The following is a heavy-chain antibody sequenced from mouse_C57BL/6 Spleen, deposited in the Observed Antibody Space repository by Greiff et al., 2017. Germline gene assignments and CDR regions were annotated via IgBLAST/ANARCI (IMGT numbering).Heavy chain of an antibody. V-gene: IGHV1-18*01. D-gene: IGHD4-1*01. CDR3: ARRGFWDVGFAD. CDR2: INPNNGGT. CDR1: GYTFTDYN. Sequence: EVQLQQSGPELVKPGASVKIPCKASGYTFTDYNMDWVKQSHGKSLEWIGDINPNNGGTIYNQKFKGKATLTVDKSSSTAYMELRSLTSEDTAVYYCARRGFWDVGFADWGQGTLVTVSA. J-gene: IGHJ3*01.